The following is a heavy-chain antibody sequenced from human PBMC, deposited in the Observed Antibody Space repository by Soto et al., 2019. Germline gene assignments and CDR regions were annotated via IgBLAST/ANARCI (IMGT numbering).Heavy chain of an antibody. Sequence: ESGGVLVQPGGSLRLSCAASGVTFSRYWMTWVRQAPGKGLEWVANIKEDGSEKYYVDSVKGRFTISRDNAKNSLYLQMISLRAEDTAVYFCATSSSNSGWYAVYWSQGTLLTVSS. D-gene: IGHD6-19*01. CDR2: IKEDGSEK. J-gene: IGHJ4*02. CDR1: GVTFSRYW. CDR3: ATSSSNSGWYAVY. V-gene: IGHV3-7*01.